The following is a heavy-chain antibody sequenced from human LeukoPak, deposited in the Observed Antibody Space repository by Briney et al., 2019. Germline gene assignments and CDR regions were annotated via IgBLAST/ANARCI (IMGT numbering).Heavy chain of an antibody. CDR2: ISSSGSTI. J-gene: IGHJ6*02. CDR1: GFTFSSYE. CDR3: ARVGLLTGYYSLYYYYGMDV. D-gene: IGHD3-9*01. Sequence: PGGPLRLSCAASGFTFSSYEMNWVRQAPGKGLEWVSYISSSGSTIYYADSVKGRFTISRDNAKNSLYLQMNSLRAEDTAVYYCARVGLLTGYYSLYYYYGMDVWGQGTTVTVSS. V-gene: IGHV3-48*03.